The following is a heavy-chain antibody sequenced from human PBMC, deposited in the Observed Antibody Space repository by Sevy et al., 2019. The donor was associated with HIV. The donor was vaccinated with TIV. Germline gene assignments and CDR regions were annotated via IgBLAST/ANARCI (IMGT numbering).Heavy chain of an antibody. CDR2: ISYDGSNK. CDR3: ARGPWSGYYTLDY. D-gene: IGHD3-3*01. Sequence: GGSLRLSCAASRFTFSSYAMHWVRQAPGKGLEWVAVISYDGSNKYYSDSVKGRFTISRDNSKNTLYLQMNSLRAEDTAVYYCARGPWSGYYTLDYWGHGTLVTVSS. V-gene: IGHV3-30-3*01. J-gene: IGHJ4*01. CDR1: RFTFSSYA.